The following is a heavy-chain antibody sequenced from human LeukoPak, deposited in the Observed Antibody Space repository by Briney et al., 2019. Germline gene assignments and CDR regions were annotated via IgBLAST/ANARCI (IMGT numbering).Heavy chain of an antibody. J-gene: IGHJ6*02. CDR1: GGSFSGYY. D-gene: IGHD6-19*01. CDR3: ARLAVPQWLVRSTYYYYGMDV. CDR2: IYYSGST. V-gene: IGHV4-59*08. Sequence: PSETLSLTCAVYGGSFSGYYWSWIRQPPGKGLEWIGYIYYSGSTNYNPSLKSRVTISVDTSKNQFSLKLSSVTAADTAVYYCARLAVPQWLVRSTYYYYGMDVWGQGTTVTVSS.